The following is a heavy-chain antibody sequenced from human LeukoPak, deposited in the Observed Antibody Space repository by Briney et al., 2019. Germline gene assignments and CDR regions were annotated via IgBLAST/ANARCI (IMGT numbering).Heavy chain of an antibody. CDR3: ARRGFGELLIYYYYMDV. CDR2: MNPNSGNT. V-gene: IGHV1-8*01. CDR1: GYTFTSYD. Sequence: ASVTVSFLACGYTFTSYDIKWVRQATGQGREWMGWMNPNSGNTGYAQKFQGRVTMTRNTSISTAYMELCSLRSEDTAVYYCARRGFGELLIYYYYMDVWGKGTTVTVSS. J-gene: IGHJ6*03. D-gene: IGHD3-10*01.